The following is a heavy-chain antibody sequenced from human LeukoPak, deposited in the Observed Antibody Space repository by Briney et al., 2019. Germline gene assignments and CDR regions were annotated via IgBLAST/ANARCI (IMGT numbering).Heavy chain of an antibody. V-gene: IGHV3-15*01. D-gene: IGHD3-3*01. Sequence: GGSLRLSCAASGFTFSNAWMSWVRQAPGKGLEWVGRIKSKTDGGTTDYAAPVKGRFTISRDDSKNTLYLQMNSLKTEDTAVYYCTTDVTGEYYDFWFGYWGQGTLVTVSS. CDR1: GFTFSNAW. J-gene: IGHJ4*02. CDR2: IKSKTDGGTT. CDR3: TTDVTGEYYDFWFGY.